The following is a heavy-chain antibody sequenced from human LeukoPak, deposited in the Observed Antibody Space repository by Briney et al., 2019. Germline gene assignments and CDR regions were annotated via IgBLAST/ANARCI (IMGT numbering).Heavy chain of an antibody. Sequence: ASVKVSCKASGYTFTSYGISWVRQAPGQGLEWMGWISAYNGNTNYAQKLQGRVTMTTDTSTSTAYMELRSLRSDDTAVYYCARDYLPTRDFWSGYYYYYYYYYMDVWGKGTTVTVSS. J-gene: IGHJ6*03. CDR2: ISAYNGNT. CDR3: ARDYLPTRDFWSGYYYYYYYYYMDV. V-gene: IGHV1-18*01. D-gene: IGHD3-3*01. CDR1: GYTFTSYG.